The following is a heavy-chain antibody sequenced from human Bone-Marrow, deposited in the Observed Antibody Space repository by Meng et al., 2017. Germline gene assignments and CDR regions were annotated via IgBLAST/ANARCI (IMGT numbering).Heavy chain of an antibody. V-gene: IGHV4-38-2*02. CDR3: ARQALLLWFGKSDSWFDP. D-gene: IGHD3-10*01. CDR1: GYSISSGYY. CDR2: IYHSGST. Sequence: GSLRLSCTVSGYSISSGYYWGWIRQPPGKGLEWIGSIYHSGSTYYNPSLKSRVTISVDTSKNQFSLKLSSVTAADTAVYYCARQALLLWFGKSDSWFDPWGQGTRVTVSS. J-gene: IGHJ5*02.